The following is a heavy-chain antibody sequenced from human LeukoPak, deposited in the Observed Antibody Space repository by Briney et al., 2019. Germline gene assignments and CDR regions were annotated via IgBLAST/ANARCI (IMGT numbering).Heavy chain of an antibody. CDR1: GGTFSSYA. V-gene: IGHV1-69*13. CDR3: ATCQWFGELLPLGY. Sequence: SVKVSCKASGGTFSSYAISWVRQAPGQGLEWMGGIIPIFGTANYAQKFQGRVTITADESTSTAYMELSSLRSEDTAAYYCATCQWFGELLPLGYWGQGTLVTVSS. CDR2: IIPIFGTA. D-gene: IGHD3-10*01. J-gene: IGHJ4*02.